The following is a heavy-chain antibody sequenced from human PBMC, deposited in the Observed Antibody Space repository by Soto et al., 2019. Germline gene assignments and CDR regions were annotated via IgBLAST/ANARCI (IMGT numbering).Heavy chain of an antibody. CDR2: VYHSGST. CDR1: GGSISTSNW. V-gene: IGHV4-4*02. J-gene: IGHJ4*02. CDR3: AMTSTSGTRFDY. D-gene: IGHD1-1*01. Sequence: QVQLQESGPGLVKPSGTLSLTCAVSGGSISTSNWWSWVRQPPGKGLEWIGEVYHSGSTNYNPSLKSRVAMSVDKSTNQFSLKLNSVTAADTALYYCAMTSTSGTRFDYWGQGSLVTVSS.